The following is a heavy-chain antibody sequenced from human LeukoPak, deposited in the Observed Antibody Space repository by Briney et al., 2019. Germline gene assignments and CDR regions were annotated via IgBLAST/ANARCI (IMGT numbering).Heavy chain of an antibody. CDR1: GGSFSGYY. CDR3: ARVRRIAAVYSAFDI. D-gene: IGHD6-13*01. J-gene: IGHJ3*02. CDR2: INHSGST. Sequence: SETLSLTCAVYGGSFSGYYWRWIRQPPGKGLEWVGEINHSGSTNYNPSLKSRVTISVDTSKNQFSLKLSSVTAADTAVYYCARVRRIAAVYSAFDIWGQGTMVTVSS. V-gene: IGHV4-34*01.